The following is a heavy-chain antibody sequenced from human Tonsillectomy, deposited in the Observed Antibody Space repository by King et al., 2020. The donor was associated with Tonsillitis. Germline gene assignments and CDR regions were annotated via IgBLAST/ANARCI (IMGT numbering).Heavy chain of an antibody. CDR2: IYYSGSP. V-gene: IGHV4-59*08. J-gene: IGHJ2*01. CDR3: ARPLNPYWYFDL. Sequence: QLQESGPGLVKPSETLSLTCPVSVGSISSYYWSWILQPPGKGLEWIGYIYYSGSPNYNPSLKSRVTISVDTSKNQFFLKLISLTAADTAVYYCARPLNPYWYFDLWGRGTLVTVSS. CDR1: VGSISSYY.